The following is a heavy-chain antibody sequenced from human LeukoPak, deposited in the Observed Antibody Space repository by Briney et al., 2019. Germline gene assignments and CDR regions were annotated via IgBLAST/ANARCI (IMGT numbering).Heavy chain of an antibody. J-gene: IGHJ4*02. CDR1: GGSISSYY. CDR2: IYYSGST. Sequence: SETLSLTCTVSGGSISSYYWSWIRQPPGKGLEWSGYIYYSGSTNYNPSLKSRVTISVDTSKNQFSLKLSSVTAADTAVYYCARGRGSGYYSHWGQGTLVTVSS. V-gene: IGHV4-59*01. D-gene: IGHD3-22*01. CDR3: ARGRGSGYYSH.